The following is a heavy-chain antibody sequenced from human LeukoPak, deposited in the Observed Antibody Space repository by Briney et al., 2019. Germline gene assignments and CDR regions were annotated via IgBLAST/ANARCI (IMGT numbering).Heavy chain of an antibody. V-gene: IGHV3-30*02. CDR1: GFTFSTYG. D-gene: IGHD3-22*01. CDR3: AKLAYLHYYDSSGPDY. CDR2: IRNNVSDK. J-gene: IGHJ4*02. Sequence: GGCLRLSCAASGFTFSTYGMHWVRQAPGKGLEWVSFIRNNVSDKYYADSVKGRCTISRDNSKKTLYLQMNSLRAEDTAIYYCAKLAYLHYYDSSGPDYSGQGTLATVSS.